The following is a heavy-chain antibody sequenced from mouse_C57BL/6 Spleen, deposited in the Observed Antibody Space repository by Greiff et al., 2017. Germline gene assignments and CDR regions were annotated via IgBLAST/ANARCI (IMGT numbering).Heavy chain of an antibody. D-gene: IGHD2-5*01. CDR2: IDPSDSYT. J-gene: IGHJ2*01. CDR1: GYTFTSYW. Sequence: VQLQQSGAELVKPGASVKLSCKASGYTFTSYWMQWVKQRPGQGLEWIGEIDPSDSYTNYNQKFKGKATLTVDTSSSTAYMQLSSLTSEDSAVYYCARRGYSNYGTYYWGQGTTLTVSS. CDR3: ARRGYSNYGTYY. V-gene: IGHV1-50*01.